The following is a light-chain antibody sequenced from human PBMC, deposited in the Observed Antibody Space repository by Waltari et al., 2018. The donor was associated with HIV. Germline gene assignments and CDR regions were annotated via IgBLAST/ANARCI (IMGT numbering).Light chain of an antibody. Sequence: QSVLTPPPSVSGAPGQRVTISCTGISSTIGDGYNVHWYQQVPGTAPKLLIYGNSNRPSGVPDRFSGSKSGTSASLAITGLQAEDEADYYCQSYDRSLSGWVFGGGTKLTVL. J-gene: IGLJ3*02. V-gene: IGLV1-40*01. CDR3: QSYDRSLSGWV. CDR2: GNS. CDR1: SSTIGDGYN.